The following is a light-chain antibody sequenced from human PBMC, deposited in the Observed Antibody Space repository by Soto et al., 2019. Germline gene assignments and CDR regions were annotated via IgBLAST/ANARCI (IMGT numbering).Light chain of an antibody. CDR3: CSYTSSSTPVV. CDR1: SSDVGGYNY. J-gene: IGLJ2*01. Sequence: QSALTQPASVSGSPGQSITISCTGTSSDVGGYNYVSWYQQHPGKAPKLMIYDVSNRPSGVSNRFSGSKSANTASLTISGRQADDEDDDYCCSYTSSSTPVVFGGGTKLTVL. V-gene: IGLV2-14*03. CDR2: DVS.